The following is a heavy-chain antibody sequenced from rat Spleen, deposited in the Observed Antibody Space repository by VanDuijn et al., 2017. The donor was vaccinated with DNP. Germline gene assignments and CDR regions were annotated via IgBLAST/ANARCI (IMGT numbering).Heavy chain of an antibody. CDR3: ARHVDF. Sequence: EVQLVDSGGGLVQPGRSLKLSCAASGFTFSNYGMHWIRQAPTKGLEWVASISNEGRRIYYGDSVKGRFTISRDNAKSTLYLQMNSLRSEDTATYYCARHVDFWGQGVMVTVSS. J-gene: IGHJ2*01. CDR2: ISNEGRRI. V-gene: IGHV5-19*01. CDR1: GFTFSNYG.